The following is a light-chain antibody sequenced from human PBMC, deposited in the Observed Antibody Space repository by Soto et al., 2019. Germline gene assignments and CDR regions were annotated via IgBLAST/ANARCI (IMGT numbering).Light chain of an antibody. J-gene: IGKJ1*01. CDR3: QQYHIWPPWT. CDR2: GAS. Sequence: EIVMTQSPDTLSLSPGEGATLSCRVSQSIRSNLAWYQQRPGQAPRLLMYGASTRADGIPARFTGSGSGTEFTLTISSLQSEDFAVYYCQQYHIWPPWTSGQGIQVDIK. V-gene: IGKV3-15*01. CDR1: QSIRSN.